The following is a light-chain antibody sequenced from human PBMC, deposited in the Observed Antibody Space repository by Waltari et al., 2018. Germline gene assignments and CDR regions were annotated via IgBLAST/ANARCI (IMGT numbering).Light chain of an antibody. CDR1: QWVTSIY. V-gene: IGKV3-20*01. CDR3: QQYGSSLVT. J-gene: IGKJ4*01. CDR2: AAS. Sequence: EIVLTQSPDTLSLSPGERATLSCRASQWVTSIYLACYQQKPGHSPRLLIYAASARATGIPDRFSGSGSGTDFTLTISRLEPEDFAVYFCQQYGSSLVTFGGGTEVEIK.